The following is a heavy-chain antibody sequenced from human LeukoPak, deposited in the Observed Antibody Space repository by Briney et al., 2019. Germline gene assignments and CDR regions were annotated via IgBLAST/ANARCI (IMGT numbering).Heavy chain of an antibody. V-gene: IGHV1-8*01. CDR1: GYTFTSYD. Sequence: ASVTVSCKASGYTFTSYDINWVRQATGQGLEWMGWMNPNSGNTGYAQKFQGRVTMTRNTSISTAYMELSSLRSEDTAVYYCARNRRVGYSYGSYYYGMDVWGQGTTVTVSS. CDR2: MNPNSGNT. D-gene: IGHD5-18*01. J-gene: IGHJ6*02. CDR3: ARNRRVGYSYGSYYYGMDV.